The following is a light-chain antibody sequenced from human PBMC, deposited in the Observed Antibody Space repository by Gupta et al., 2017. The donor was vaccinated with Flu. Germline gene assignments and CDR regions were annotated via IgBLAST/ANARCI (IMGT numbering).Light chain of an antibody. J-gene: IGLJ1*01. CDR1: SSNIGAGYD. Sequence: QSVLTQPPSVSGATGQRVTITCTGNSSNIGAGYDVNWYQHLPGTAPKLLIYANNDRPSGVPDRFSGSKSGISASLAITGLQAEDEADFYCQSYDSSLSAYVFGAGTKVTVL. CDR3: QSYDSSLSAYV. V-gene: IGLV1-40*01. CDR2: ANN.